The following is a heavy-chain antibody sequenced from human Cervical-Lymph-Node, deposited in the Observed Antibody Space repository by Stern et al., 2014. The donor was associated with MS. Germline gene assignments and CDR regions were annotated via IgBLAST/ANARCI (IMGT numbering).Heavy chain of an antibody. CDR3: QLPISRNNPKGPLYLLMDSRRPQNTALNYWGRERLGRSSRLFDY. Sequence: VQLVESGGGVVQPGRSLRLSCVVSGFTFDSYSMNWVRQTPGKGLEWVALISHDGHNKYYADSVKGRFTLSRDNSHMTLSRPMDGPKNYSPTSVKVQLPISRNNPKGPLYLLMDSRRPQNTALNYWGRERLGRSSRLFDYWGQGALVTVTP. CDR2: ISHDGHNK. D-gene: IGHD2-15*01. V-gene: IGHV3-30-3*01. J-gene: IGHJ4*02. CDR1: GFTFDSYS.